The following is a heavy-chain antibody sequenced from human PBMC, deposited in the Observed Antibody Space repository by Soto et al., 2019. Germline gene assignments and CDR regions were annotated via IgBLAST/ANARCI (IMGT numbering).Heavy chain of an antibody. D-gene: IGHD1-1*01. J-gene: IGHJ3*01. V-gene: IGHV3-74*01. CDR2: INSDGTII. CDR3: VRMRGYPDSFDV. CDR1: GFPFSPFW. Sequence: EVQLVESGGGLVQPGGSLRLSCVASGFPFSPFWRSWVRQAPGKGLVLVSRINSDGTIIPYADSVKGRFTISRDNSKTTLYLQMHSLRAAETALDFSVRMRGYPDSFDVWGRGTMVTVSS.